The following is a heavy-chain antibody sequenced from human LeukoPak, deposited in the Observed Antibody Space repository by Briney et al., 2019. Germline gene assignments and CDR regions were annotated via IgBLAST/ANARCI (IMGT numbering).Heavy chain of an antibody. J-gene: IGHJ4*02. CDR1: GFTFSSYA. V-gene: IGHV3-30*04. D-gene: IGHD3-9*01. CDR2: ISYDGSNK. CDR3: AREMGLRYFDWLLSY. Sequence: GGSLRLSCAASGFTFSSYAMHWVRQAPGKGLEWVAVISYDGSNKYYADSVKGRFTISRDNSKNTLYLQMNSLRAEDTAVYYCAREMGLRYFDWLLSYWGQGTLVTVSS.